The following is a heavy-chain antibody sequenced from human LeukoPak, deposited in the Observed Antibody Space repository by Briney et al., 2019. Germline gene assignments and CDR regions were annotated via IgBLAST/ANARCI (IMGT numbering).Heavy chain of an antibody. CDR3: ARGYSGGYGRFDY. CDR2: IYYTGST. Sequence: SETLSLTCTISGGSISSISYYWGWIRQPPGKGLEWIGSIYYTGSTYYNPSLKSRVTVSVDTSKNQFSLKLSSVTAADTAVYYCARGYSGGYGRFDYWGQGTLVTVSS. V-gene: IGHV4-39*07. D-gene: IGHD1-26*01. J-gene: IGHJ4*02. CDR1: GGSISSISYY.